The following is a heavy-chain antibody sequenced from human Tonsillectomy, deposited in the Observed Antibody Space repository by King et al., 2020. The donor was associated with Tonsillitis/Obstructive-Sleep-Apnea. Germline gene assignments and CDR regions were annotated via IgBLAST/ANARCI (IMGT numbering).Heavy chain of an antibody. Sequence: EVQLVESGGGLVQPGGSLRLSCAASGFTFSSYSMNWVRQAPGKGLEWVSYISTSSSTMYYADSVKGRFTISRDNAKNSRYLQMNSLRDEDTAVYYCARGYGSGSFWGQGTLVTVSS. CDR1: GFTFSSYS. D-gene: IGHD3-10*01. V-gene: IGHV3-48*02. J-gene: IGHJ4*02. CDR3: ARGYGSGSF. CDR2: ISTSSSTM.